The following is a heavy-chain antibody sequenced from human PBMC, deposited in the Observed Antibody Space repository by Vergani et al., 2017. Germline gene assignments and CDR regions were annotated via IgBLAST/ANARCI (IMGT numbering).Heavy chain of an antibody. CDR2: VSHSGDT. Sequence: QVTLQESGPGLVKPSETLYLTCAVSGDYISSGNNWGWIRQPPGKGVEWSSSVSHSGDTYFNPSLKGRVSISMDTSKNYFFLTLSSVTSADTAMYYCARRISSYYFDIWGQGVLVTVSS. J-gene: IGHJ5*02. CDR1: GDYISSGNN. V-gene: IGHV4-38-2*01. CDR3: ARRISSYYFDI. D-gene: IGHD2-2*01.